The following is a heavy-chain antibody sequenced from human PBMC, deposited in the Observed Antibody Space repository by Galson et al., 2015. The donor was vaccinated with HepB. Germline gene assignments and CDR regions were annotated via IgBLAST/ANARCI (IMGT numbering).Heavy chain of an antibody. CDR2: IDTRGVV. J-gene: IGHJ2*01. CDR3: ARDRGYFDL. V-gene: IGHV3-66*01. Sequence: SLRLSCAASGFFVSNYYMNWVRQAPGTGLEWVSSIDTRGVVRYVDSVKGRFTISRDSSKNTLDLQINNLRAKDTAAYFCARDRGYFDLWGRGTLVTVSS. CDR1: GFFVSNYY.